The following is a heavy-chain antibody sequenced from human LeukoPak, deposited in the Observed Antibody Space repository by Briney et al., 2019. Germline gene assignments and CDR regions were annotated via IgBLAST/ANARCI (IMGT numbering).Heavy chain of an antibody. CDR2: INHSGST. V-gene: IGHV4-34*01. CDR3: ARGYQQFDP. Sequence: SETLSLTCAVYGGSFSGYYWSWIRQPPGKGLEWIGEINHSGSTNYNPSLKSRVTISVDTSKNQFSLKLSSVTAADTAVYYCARGYQQFDPWGQGTLVSVSS. J-gene: IGHJ5*02. CDR1: GGSFSGYY.